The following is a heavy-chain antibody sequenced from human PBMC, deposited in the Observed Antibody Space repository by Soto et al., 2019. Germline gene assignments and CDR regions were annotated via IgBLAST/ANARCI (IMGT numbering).Heavy chain of an antibody. D-gene: IGHD3-3*01. CDR1: GFTFSNAW. J-gene: IGHJ4*02. CDR3: TTDLQFYDFWSAFDD. Sequence: PGGSLRLSCAASGFTFSNAWMNWVRQAPGKGLEWVGRIKSKTDGGTTDYAAPVKGRFTISRDDSKNTLYLQMNSLKTEDTAVYYCTTDLQFYDFWSAFDDWGQGTLVTVSS. V-gene: IGHV3-15*07. CDR2: IKSKTDGGTT.